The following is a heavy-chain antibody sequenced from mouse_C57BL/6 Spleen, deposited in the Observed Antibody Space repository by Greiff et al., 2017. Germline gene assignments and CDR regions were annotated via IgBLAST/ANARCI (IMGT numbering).Heavy chain of an antibody. CDR3: AGSDDSSGSPFAY. CDR1: GYTFPNYW. J-gene: IGHJ3*01. V-gene: IGHV1-63*01. CDR2: IYPGGGYT. D-gene: IGHD3-2*02. Sequence: VQLQPSGAELVRPGTSVKMSCKASGYTFPNYWIGWAKQRPGHGLEWIGDIYPGGGYTNYNEKFKGKATLTADKSSSTAYIQFSSLTSEDSAIYDCAGSDDSSGSPFAYWGQGTLVTVSA.